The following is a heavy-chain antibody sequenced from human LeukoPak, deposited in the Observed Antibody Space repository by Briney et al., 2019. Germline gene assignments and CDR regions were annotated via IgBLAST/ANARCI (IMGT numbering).Heavy chain of an antibody. V-gene: IGHV4-34*01. D-gene: IGHD3-22*01. CDR3: ARDPLHFYDSVGSSFDF. CDR1: GGSFSGYY. Sequence: SETLSLTCAVCGGSFSGYYWSWIRQPPGKGLEWIGEINHSGSTNYNPSLKSRVTISVDTSKNQFSLKLSSVTAADTAVYYCARDPLHFYDSVGSSFDFWGQGTLVTVSS. CDR2: INHSGST. J-gene: IGHJ4*02.